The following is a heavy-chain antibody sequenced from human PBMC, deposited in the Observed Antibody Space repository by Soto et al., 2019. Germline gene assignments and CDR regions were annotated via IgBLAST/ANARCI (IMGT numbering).Heavy chain of an antibody. J-gene: IGHJ6*02. CDR3: ARETPLLGNDVDYDAMDV. V-gene: IGHV1-69*13. CDR2: NIPIFGTA. Sequence: ASAKVSFKPSGGTFSSYAISWVRQAPGQGLEWMRGNIPIFGTANSAQKYKGSVTITAEEFTSTAYMMLSSPRTEYTAVYYCARETPLLGNDVDYDAMDVLGQGTTVTSP. D-gene: IGHD1-1*01. CDR1: GGTFSSYA.